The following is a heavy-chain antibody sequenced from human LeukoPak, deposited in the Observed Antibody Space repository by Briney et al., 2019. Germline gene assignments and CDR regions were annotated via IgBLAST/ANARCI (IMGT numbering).Heavy chain of an antibody. CDR3: ATSPDIVVVVPRVAFDI. D-gene: IGHD2-15*01. CDR2: IWYDGSNK. V-gene: IGHV3-33*01. J-gene: IGHJ3*02. Sequence: GGSLRFSCAASGFTFSSYGMHWVRQAPGKGLEWVAVIWYDGSNKYYADSVKGRFSISRDNSKNTLYLQMNSLRAEDTAVYYCATSPDIVVVVPRVAFDIWGQGTMVTVSS. CDR1: GFTFSSYG.